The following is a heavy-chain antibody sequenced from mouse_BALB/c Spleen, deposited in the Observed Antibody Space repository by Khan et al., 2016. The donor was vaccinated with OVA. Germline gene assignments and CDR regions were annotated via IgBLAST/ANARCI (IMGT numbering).Heavy chain of an antibody. J-gene: IGHJ2*01. D-gene: IGHD1-1*01. CDR3: ARAVTITTVVATDFDY. V-gene: IGHV3-2*02. CDR2: ISYSGRT. Sequence: EVQLQESGPGLVKPSQSLSLTCTVTGYSITSDYAWNWIRQFPGNKLEWVGYISYSGRTSYNPSLKSRISITRDTSKNQFFLPLSSLTIEGTATYYCARAVTITTVVATDFDYWGQGTTLTVSS. CDR1: GYSITSDYA.